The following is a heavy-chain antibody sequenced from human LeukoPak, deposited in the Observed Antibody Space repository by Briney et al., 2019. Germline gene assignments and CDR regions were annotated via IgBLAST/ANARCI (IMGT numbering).Heavy chain of an antibody. J-gene: IGHJ6*02. CDR3: ARGDYDKYGMDV. Sequence: GGSLRLSCAASGFTFSNYYMSWIRQAPGKGLEWVSYISSSGTTMYYADSVKGRFIISRDNAKSSLFLQMNSLRAEDTAVYYCARGDYDKYGMDVWGQGTTVTVSS. CDR2: ISSSGTTM. CDR1: GFTFSNYY. V-gene: IGHV3-11*01.